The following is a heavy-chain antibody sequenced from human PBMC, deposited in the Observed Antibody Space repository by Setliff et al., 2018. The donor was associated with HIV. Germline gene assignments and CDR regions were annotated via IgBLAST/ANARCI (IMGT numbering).Heavy chain of an antibody. J-gene: IGHJ5*02. CDR1: GGSISSSSYY. Sequence: SETLSLTCTVSGGSISSSSYYWGWVRQPPGKGLEWIGSMYYSGSTYYTPSLKSRITISLDTSKNQFSLKLSSVTAADTAVYYCARDRGYYDSSGSDPGFDPWGQGTLVTVSS. V-gene: IGHV4-39*07. CDR2: MYYSGST. D-gene: IGHD3-22*01. CDR3: ARDRGYYDSSGSDPGFDP.